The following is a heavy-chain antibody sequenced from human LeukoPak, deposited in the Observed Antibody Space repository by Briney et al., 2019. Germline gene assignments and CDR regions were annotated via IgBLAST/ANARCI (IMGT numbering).Heavy chain of an antibody. V-gene: IGHV3-21*01. CDR2: ISSSSSYI. D-gene: IGHD7-27*01. J-gene: IGHJ4*02. Sequence: GGSLRLSCAASGFTFSSYTMNWVRQAPGKGLEWASSISSSSSYIYYADSMKGRFTISRDNAKNSLYLQMNSLRAEDTAVYYCARELGTSNFDYWGQGTLVTVSS. CDR1: GFTFSSYT. CDR3: ARELGTSNFDY.